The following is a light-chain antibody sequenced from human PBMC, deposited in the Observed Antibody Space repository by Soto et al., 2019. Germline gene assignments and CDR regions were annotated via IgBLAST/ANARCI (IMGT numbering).Light chain of an antibody. CDR3: QPYYSYPRT. CDR2: AAS. CDR1: QGISSY. Sequence: AIRMTQSPSSFSASTGDRVTITCRASQGISSYLAWYQPKPGKAPKLLIYAASTLQSGVPSRFSGSGAGIAFTLTISCLQSEDFATYYCQPYYSYPRTFGQGTKVEI. V-gene: IGKV1-8*01. J-gene: IGKJ1*01.